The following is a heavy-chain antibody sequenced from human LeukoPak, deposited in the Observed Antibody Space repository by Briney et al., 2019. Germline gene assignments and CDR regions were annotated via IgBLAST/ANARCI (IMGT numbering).Heavy chain of an antibody. Sequence: GVLRLSCASSGFTFSSYSMNWVRQAPGKGLGWVSSISSSSSYIYYADSVKGRFTISRDNAKNSLYLQMNSLRAEDTAVYYCGQHYYDSSGYYFSDPTTGYGMDVWGQGTTVTVSS. CDR1: GFTFSSYS. V-gene: IGHV3-21*01. J-gene: IGHJ6*02. CDR3: GQHYYDSSGYYFSDPTTGYGMDV. CDR2: ISSSSSYI. D-gene: IGHD3-22*01.